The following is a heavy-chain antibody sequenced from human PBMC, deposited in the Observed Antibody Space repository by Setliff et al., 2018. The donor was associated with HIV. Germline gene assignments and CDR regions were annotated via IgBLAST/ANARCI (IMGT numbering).Heavy chain of an antibody. Sequence: PSETLSLTCSVSGGSISRGYYYWSWIRQHPGKGLEWIGYIYYSGSSYYNTSLKSRVTISVDTSKNQFSVKLSSVTAADTAVYYCAIVLNPSDAFDICGQGTMVTVSS. CDR2: IYYSGSS. J-gene: IGHJ3*02. CDR3: AIVLNPSDAFDI. V-gene: IGHV4-31*03. CDR1: GGSISRGYYY.